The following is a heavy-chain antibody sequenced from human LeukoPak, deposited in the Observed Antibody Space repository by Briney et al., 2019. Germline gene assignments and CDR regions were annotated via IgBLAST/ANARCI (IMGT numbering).Heavy chain of an antibody. D-gene: IGHD4-11*01. CDR2: ISSSGSTI. CDR3: ARNDYSNYYYYYYMDV. Sequence: GGSLRLSCAASGFTFSSYEMNWVRQAPGKGLEWVSYISSSGSTIYYADSVKGRFTISRDNAKNSLYLQMNSLRAEDTAVYYCARNDYSNYYYYYYMDVWGKGTTVTVSS. J-gene: IGHJ6*03. CDR1: GFTFSSYE. V-gene: IGHV3-48*03.